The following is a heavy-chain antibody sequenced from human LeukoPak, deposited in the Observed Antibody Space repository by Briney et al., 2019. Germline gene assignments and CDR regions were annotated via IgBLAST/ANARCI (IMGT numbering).Heavy chain of an antibody. CDR1: GFTLSAYW. Sequence: PGGSLRLSCVASGFTLSAYWMSWVRQAPGKGLEWVAHIKQDGSEKYSVDSVKGRFTISRDNAKNSLYLQMNSPRAEDTAVYYCARGGFGYVYFDYWGQGTLVTVSS. CDR3: ARGGFGYVYFDY. D-gene: IGHD3-16*01. CDR2: IKQDGSEK. V-gene: IGHV3-7*01. J-gene: IGHJ4*02.